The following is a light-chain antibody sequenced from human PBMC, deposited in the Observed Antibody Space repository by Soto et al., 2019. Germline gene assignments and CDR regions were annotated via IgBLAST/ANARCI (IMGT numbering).Light chain of an antibody. CDR2: AVS. CDR1: QGIISY. Sequence: DLQMTQSPSSLSASVGDRVTITCRASQGIISYLAWYQQKPGKVPKLLIYAVSTLQSGVPSRFSGSGSGTDFTLTISSLQPEDVATYYCQKYDSALQGFTFGPGTRVDIK. J-gene: IGKJ3*01. CDR3: QKYDSALQGFT. V-gene: IGKV1-27*01.